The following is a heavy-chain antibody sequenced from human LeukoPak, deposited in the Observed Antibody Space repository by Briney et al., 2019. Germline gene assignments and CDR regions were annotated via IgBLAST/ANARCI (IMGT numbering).Heavy chain of an antibody. CDR3: TRWADS. J-gene: IGHJ4*02. CDR2: INHSGST. CDR1: GGSFSGYY. V-gene: IGHV4-34*01. Sequence: SETLSLTCAVYGGSFSGYYWSWIRQPPGKGLEWIGEINHSGSTNYNPSLKSRVTISVDTSKNQFSLKLSSVTAADTAIYYCTRWADSWGQGTLVTVSS.